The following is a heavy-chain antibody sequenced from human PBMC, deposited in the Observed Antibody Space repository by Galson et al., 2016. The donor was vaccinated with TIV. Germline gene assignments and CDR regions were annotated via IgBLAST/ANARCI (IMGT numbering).Heavy chain of an antibody. Sequence: SPRLSCAASGFTFGHYAVNWFRQAPGKGLEWVGFITGKTYGATTEYAASVKGRFTISRDDSRNIAYLQMNSLKTEDTAVYYCTRTAMGSTRNAFDIWGQGTVVTVSS. D-gene: IGHD1-1*01. CDR2: ITGKTYGATT. J-gene: IGHJ3*02. V-gene: IGHV3-49*03. CDR1: GFTFGHYA. CDR3: TRTAMGSTRNAFDI.